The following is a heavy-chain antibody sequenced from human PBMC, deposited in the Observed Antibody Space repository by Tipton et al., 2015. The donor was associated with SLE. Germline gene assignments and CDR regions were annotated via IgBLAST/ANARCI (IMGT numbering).Heavy chain of an antibody. CDR3: ARGGNGSGSYYY. D-gene: IGHD3-10*01. CDR1: GGSISSYY. Sequence: TLSLTCTVSGGSISSYYWSWIRQPPGKGLEWIGNIYYSGSTNYNPSLKSRVTISVDTSKNQFSLKLSSVTAADTAVYYCARGGNGSGSYYYWGQGTLVTVSS. V-gene: IGHV4-59*01. J-gene: IGHJ4*02. CDR2: IYYSGST.